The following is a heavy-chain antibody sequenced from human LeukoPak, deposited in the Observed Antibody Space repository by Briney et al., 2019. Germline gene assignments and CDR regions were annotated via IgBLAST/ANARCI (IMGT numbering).Heavy chain of an antibody. V-gene: IGHV4-34*01. D-gene: IGHD6-13*01. CDR3: ARYSAAAASYFDY. CDR1: GGSFSGYY. CDR2: INHCGST. J-gene: IGHJ4*02. Sequence: PSETLSLTCAVYGGSFSGYYWSWIRQPPGKGLEWIGEINHCGSTNYNPSLKSRVTISVDTSKNQFSLKLSSVTAADTAVYYCARYSAAAASYFDYWGQGTLVTVSS.